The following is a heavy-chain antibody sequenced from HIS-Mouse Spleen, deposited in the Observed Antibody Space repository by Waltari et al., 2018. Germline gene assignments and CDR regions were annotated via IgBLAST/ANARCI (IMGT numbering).Heavy chain of an antibody. CDR1: GFTFRSSG. CDR3: AKASSGWLDY. D-gene: IGHD6-19*01. CDR2: ISYDGSNK. J-gene: IGHJ4*02. V-gene: IGHV3-30*18. Sequence: QVQLVESGGGVVQPGRSLRLPCAASGFTFRSSGMHWVRQAPGKGLEWVAVISYDGSNKYYADSVKGRFTISRDNSKNTLYLQMNSLRAEDTAVYYCAKASSGWLDYWGQGTLVTVSS.